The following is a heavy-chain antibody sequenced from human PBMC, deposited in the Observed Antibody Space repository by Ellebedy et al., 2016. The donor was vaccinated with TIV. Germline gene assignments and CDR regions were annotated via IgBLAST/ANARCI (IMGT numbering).Heavy chain of an antibody. CDR3: ASMGAKWELMPKYYFDY. V-gene: IGHV4-34*01. CDR2: INHSGST. CDR1: GGSISSYY. Sequence: SETLSLXCTVSGGSISSYYWSWIRQPPGKGLEWIGEINHSGSTNYNPSLKSRVTISVDTSKNQFSLKLSSVTAADTAVYYCASMGAKWELMPKYYFDYWGQGTLVTVSS. J-gene: IGHJ4*02. D-gene: IGHD1-26*01.